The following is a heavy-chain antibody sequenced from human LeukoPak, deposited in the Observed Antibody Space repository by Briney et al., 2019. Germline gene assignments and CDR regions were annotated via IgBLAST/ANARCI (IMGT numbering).Heavy chain of an antibody. CDR2: IYSGGTT. J-gene: IGHJ3*02. V-gene: IGHV3-53*01. CDR1: GLTVSSNY. D-gene: IGHD2/OR15-2a*01. Sequence: PGGSLRLSCAASGLTVSSNYINSVRQAPGKGLEWVSLIYSGGTTYYADSVKGRFTISRDNSKNTVHLQMNNLRAEDTAMYFCARRLYIVRGAFDIWGQGTMVTVSS. CDR3: ARRLYIVRGAFDI.